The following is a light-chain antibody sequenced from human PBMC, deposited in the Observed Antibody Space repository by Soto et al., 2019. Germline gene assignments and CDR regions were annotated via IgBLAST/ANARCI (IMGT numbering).Light chain of an antibody. V-gene: IGKV1-5*03. CDR1: QTIGSW. CDR3: QQYNSYKIT. Sequence: DIQMTQSPSTLSGSVGDRVTITCRASQTIGSWLSWYQQKPGKAPKLLIYKASTLKSGVPSRFSGSGSGTEFTLTISSLQPDDFATYYCQQYNSYKITFGQGTRLEIK. CDR2: KAS. J-gene: IGKJ5*01.